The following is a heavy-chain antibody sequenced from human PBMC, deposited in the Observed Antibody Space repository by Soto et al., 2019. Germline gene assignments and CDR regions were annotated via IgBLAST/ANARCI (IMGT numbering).Heavy chain of an antibody. V-gene: IGHV4-31*03. CDR3: ERATPAGSADF. J-gene: IGHJ4*02. CDR2: ISYSGSS. CDR1: GGSNIRDGYY. Sequence: SETLSLTCTVSGGSNIRDGYYWSWIRQHPGKGLEWIAYISYSGSSYSNPSLKSRVTISADTSKNQFSLRLTSVTAADTAVYFCERATPAGSADFWGQGSLVTVSS. D-gene: IGHD2-2*01.